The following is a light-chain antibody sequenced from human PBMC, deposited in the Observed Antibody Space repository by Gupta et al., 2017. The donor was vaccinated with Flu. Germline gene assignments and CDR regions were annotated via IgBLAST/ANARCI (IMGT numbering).Light chain of an antibody. J-gene: IGLJ1*01. CDR2: TDN. Sequence: QPVLTQPPSASGTPGQRVTISCSGSSSNIERNTVIWYQQLPGTAPKLLMYTDNQRPSGVPDRFSGSKSGTSASLAISALQPEDEADYYCAAWDGSGLYVFGSGTKVTVV. CDR3: AAWDGSGLYV. V-gene: IGLV1-44*01. CDR1: SSNIERNT.